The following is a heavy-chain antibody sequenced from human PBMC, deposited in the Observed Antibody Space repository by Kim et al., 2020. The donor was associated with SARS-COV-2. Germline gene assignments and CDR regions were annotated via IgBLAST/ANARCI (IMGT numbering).Heavy chain of an antibody. V-gene: IGHV3-43*01. CDR2: ISWDGGST. Sequence: GGSLRLSCAASGFTFDEYTMHWVRQPPGKGLEWVSLISWDGGSTYYADSVKGRFTISRDNSKNSLYLQMYTLRTEDTALYYCAKVGSTPRAYCTGGACYDENYYAMDVWGQGTTVTVSS. CDR3: AKVGSTPRAYCTGGACYDENYYAMDV. J-gene: IGHJ6*02. CDR1: GFTFDEYT. D-gene: IGHD2-8*02.